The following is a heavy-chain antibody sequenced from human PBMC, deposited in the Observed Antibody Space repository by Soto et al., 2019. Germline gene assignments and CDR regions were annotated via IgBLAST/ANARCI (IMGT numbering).Heavy chain of an antibody. Sequence: QVQVVQSGAEVKKPGSSVKISCKASGRIFSSFPTSWVRQVPGKGLEWMGGVISASGSVTYAPKFQGRVKMTAVNSAGIGYMELTSLTSEDTAIYYCARVGSRDAYNYVLDQWGPGTMVTVSS. CDR3: ARVGSRDAYNYVLDQ. CDR1: GRIFSSFP. J-gene: IGHJ1*01. CDR2: VISASGSV. D-gene: IGHD5-18*01. V-gene: IGHV1-69*06.